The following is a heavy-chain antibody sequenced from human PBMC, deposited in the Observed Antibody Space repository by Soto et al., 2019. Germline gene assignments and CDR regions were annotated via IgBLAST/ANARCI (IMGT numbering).Heavy chain of an antibody. V-gene: IGHV3-23*01. D-gene: IGHD4-4*01. CDR1: GFTLSSYA. Sequence: EVQLLESGGRLVQPGGSLRLSCAASGFTLSSYAMTWVRQAPGMGLEWVSGIAGSGASTFYADSVKGRFSISRDKNTLFLQMNSLRADDTAVYYCAKSLVTTLTYIWYFDLWGRGTLVTVSS. J-gene: IGHJ2*01. CDR2: IAGSGAST. CDR3: AKSLVTTLTYIWYFDL.